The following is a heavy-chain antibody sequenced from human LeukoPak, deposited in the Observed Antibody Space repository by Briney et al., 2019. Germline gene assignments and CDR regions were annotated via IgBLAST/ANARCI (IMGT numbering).Heavy chain of an antibody. CDR3: AHLTSGRYYYDF. J-gene: IGHJ4*02. D-gene: IGHD2-15*01. V-gene: IGHV2-5*01. CDR2: IYWNDDD. CDR1: GFSISSSGVA. Sequence: GPTLVNPTETLTLTCTCSGFSISSSGVAVGWIRQPPGKALEWLGHIYWNDDDRYSTSLRSRVTITRDTSENQVVLTMTNVDPVDTATYFCAHLTSGRYYYDFWGQGTLVTVSS.